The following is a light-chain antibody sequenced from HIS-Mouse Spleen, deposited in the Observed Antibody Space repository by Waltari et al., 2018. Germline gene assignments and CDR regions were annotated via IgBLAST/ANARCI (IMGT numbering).Light chain of an antibody. CDR2: EGS. CDR1: TIDVGSYNL. V-gene: IGLV2-23*03. J-gene: IGLJ2*01. CDR3: CSYAGSSTFVVV. Sequence: QSALTQPASVSGSPGQSITISCTGTTIDVGSYNLVSWYQQHPGKAPNLMIYEGSKRPSGVSNRFSGSKSGNTASLTISGLQAEDEADYYCCSYAGSSTFVVVFGGGTKLTVL.